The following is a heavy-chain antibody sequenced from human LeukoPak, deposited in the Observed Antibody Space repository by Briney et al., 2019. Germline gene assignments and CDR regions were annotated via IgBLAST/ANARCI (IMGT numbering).Heavy chain of an antibody. J-gene: IGHJ4*02. Sequence: GGSLRLSCAASGFNFNSYTMNWVRQAPGKGLQWVANILASGSPTYYADSVKGRFIISRDNSKNTVYLQMNSLRVEDTAIYYCAKDLRPDGVDNFDHWGQGILVAVSS. CDR1: GFNFNSYT. D-gene: IGHD2-8*01. CDR3: AKDLRPDGVDNFDH. V-gene: IGHV3-23*01. CDR2: ILASGSPT.